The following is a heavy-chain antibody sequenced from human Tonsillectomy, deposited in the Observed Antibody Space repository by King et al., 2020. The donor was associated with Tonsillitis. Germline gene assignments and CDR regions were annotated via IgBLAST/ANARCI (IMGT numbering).Heavy chain of an antibody. Sequence: VQLVESGGGLVQPGRSLRLSCAASGFTFADSAMHWVRQAPGKGLEWVSGIIWNSASIGYADSVKGRFTISRDNAKNSLYLQMNSLKPEDTALYFCAIGSGWIDYFDYWGQGTVVTVSS. CDR1: GFTFADSA. CDR3: AIGSGWIDYFDY. J-gene: IGHJ4*02. V-gene: IGHV3-9*01. D-gene: IGHD6-19*01. CDR2: IIWNSASI.